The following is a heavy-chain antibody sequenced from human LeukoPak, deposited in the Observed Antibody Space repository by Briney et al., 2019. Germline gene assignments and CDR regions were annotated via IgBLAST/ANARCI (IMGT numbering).Heavy chain of an antibody. Sequence: SETLSLTCTVSGGSVSSGSYYWSWIRQPPGKGLEWIGYIYYSGSTNYNPSLKSRVTISVDTSKNQFSLKLSSVTAADTAVYYCARDQVGATYYYYGMDVWGQGTTVTVSS. V-gene: IGHV4-61*01. CDR2: IYYSGST. D-gene: IGHD1-26*01. J-gene: IGHJ6*02. CDR3: ARDQVGATYYYYGMDV. CDR1: GGSVSSGSYY.